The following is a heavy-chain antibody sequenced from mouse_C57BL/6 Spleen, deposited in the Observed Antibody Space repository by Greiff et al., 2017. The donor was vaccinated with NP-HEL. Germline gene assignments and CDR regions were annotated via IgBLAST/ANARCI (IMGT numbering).Heavy chain of an antibody. CDR3: TGVSFDY. V-gene: IGHV1-15*01. Sequence: LVESGAELVRPGASVTLSCKASGYTFTDYEMHWVKQTPVHGLEWIGAIDPETGGTAYNQKFKGKAILTADKSSSTAYMALRSLTSEDSAVYYCTGVSFDYWGQGTTLTVSS. J-gene: IGHJ2*01. CDR2: IDPETGGT. CDR1: GYTFTDYE.